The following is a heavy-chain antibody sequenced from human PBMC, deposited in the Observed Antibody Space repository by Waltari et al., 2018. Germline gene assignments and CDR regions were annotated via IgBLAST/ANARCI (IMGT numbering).Heavy chain of an antibody. J-gene: IGHJ6*02. CDR2: ISGSGGST. CDR3: AKEGRGITFGGVNMDV. Sequence: EVQLLESGGGLVQPGGSLRLSCAASGFTFSSYAMSWVRQAPGTGLEWVSAISGSGGSTYYADSVKGRFTISRDNSKNTLYLQMNSLRAEDTAVYYCAKEGRGITFGGVNMDVWGQGTTVTVSS. V-gene: IGHV3-23*01. CDR1: GFTFSSYA. D-gene: IGHD3-16*01.